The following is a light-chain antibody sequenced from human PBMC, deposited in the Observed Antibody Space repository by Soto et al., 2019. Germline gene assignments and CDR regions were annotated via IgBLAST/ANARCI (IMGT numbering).Light chain of an antibody. J-gene: IGKJ1*01. Sequence: DIQMTQSPSTLSASIGDTVTITCRTSQSVDTWLAWYQHKAGKAPKLLLYRASSLATEVPSRFSGSGSGTAFTLTITSLQPDDFANYYCQHYNDYSRVFGQGTQVEIK. CDR3: QHYNDYSRV. CDR2: RAS. CDR1: QSVDTW. V-gene: IGKV1-5*03.